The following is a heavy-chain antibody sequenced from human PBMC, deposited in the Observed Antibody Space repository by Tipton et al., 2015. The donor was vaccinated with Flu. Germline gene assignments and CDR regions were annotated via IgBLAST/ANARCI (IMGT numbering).Heavy chain of an antibody. CDR2: IFHTGST. CDR1: GDSIRSDYY. CDR3: ARMRARDCTLGVCYLWWFDL. V-gene: IGHV4-38-2*02. J-gene: IGHJ2*01. Sequence: TLSLTCTISGDSIRSDYYWGWIRQPPGKGLEWIGHIFHTGSTYHKPSLKSRVTISVDRSKNQFSLKLSSATAADTAVYYCARMRARDCTLGVCYLWWFDLWGRGTLVTVSS. D-gene: IGHD2-8*01.